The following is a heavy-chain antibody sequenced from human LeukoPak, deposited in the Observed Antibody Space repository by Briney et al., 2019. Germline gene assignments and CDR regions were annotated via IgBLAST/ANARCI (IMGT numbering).Heavy chain of an antibody. CDR3: ARSVAGTEGWFDP. D-gene: IGHD6-19*01. V-gene: IGHV5-51*01. CDR1: RYTFTTYW. Sequence: GESLKISCKGSRYTFTTYWIGWVRQMPGKGLEWMGIIYPGDSDTRYSPSFQGQVTISADKSISTAYLQWSSLKASDTAMYYCARSVAGTEGWFDPWGQGTLVTVSS. J-gene: IGHJ5*02. CDR2: IYPGDSDT.